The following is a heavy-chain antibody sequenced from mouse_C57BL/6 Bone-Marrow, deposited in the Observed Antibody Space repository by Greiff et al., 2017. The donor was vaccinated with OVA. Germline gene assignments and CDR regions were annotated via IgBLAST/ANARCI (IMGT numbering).Heavy chain of an antibody. CDR2: ISYSGST. V-gene: IGHV3-8*01. D-gene: IGHD1-1*01. Sequence: EVKLVESGPGLAKPSQTLSLTCSVTGYSITSDYWNWIRKFPGNKLEYMGYISYSGSTYYNPSPKSRISITRDTSKNQYYLQLNSVTTENTATYYGANSGGSSYNWYFDVWGTGTTVTVSS. CDR3: ANSGGSSYNWYFDV. CDR1: GYSITSDY. J-gene: IGHJ1*03.